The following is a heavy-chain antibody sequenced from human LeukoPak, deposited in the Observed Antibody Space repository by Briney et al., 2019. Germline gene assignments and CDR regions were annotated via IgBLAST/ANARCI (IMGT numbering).Heavy chain of an antibody. J-gene: IGHJ5*02. CDR2: THTSGSP. Sequence: SGTLSLTCTVSGGSITHYFRNWIRQPPGKGLEWIGYTHTSGSPDYSRSLKSRVTISLDTSKNQFSLMLSSVTAADTAVYFCARATQRYCSGTTCFPYWFDTWGQGTLATVSS. V-gene: IGHV4-4*09. CDR3: ARATQRYCSGTTCFPYWFDT. CDR1: GGSITHYF. D-gene: IGHD2-2*01.